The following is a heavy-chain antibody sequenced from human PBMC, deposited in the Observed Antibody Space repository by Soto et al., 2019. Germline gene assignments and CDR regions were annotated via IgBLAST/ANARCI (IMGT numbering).Heavy chain of an antibody. J-gene: IGHJ6*02. D-gene: IGHD6-13*01. Sequence: SVMVSCKASGGTFSSYAISWVRQAPGQGLEWMGGIIPIFGTANYAQKFQGRVTITADESTSTAYMELSSLRSEDTAVYYCASVGGVISSSWYGGVGDYYYYGMDVWGQGTTVTVSS. CDR1: GGTFSSYA. V-gene: IGHV1-69*13. CDR3: ASVGGVISSSWYGGVGDYYYYGMDV. CDR2: IIPIFGTA.